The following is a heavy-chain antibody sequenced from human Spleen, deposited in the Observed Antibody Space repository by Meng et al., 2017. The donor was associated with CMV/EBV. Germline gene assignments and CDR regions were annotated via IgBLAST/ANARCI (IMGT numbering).Heavy chain of an antibody. Sequence: CAVSGGSISSTNWWSLVRQPPGKGLEWIGEIYHSGSANYNPSLKSRVTISVDKSKNQFSLKLSSVTAADTAIYYCARGSESTGWYGAYWGQGTLVTVSS. V-gene: IGHV4-4*02. J-gene: IGHJ4*02. CDR1: GGSISSTNW. D-gene: IGHD6-19*01. CDR3: ARGSESTGWYGAY. CDR2: IYHSGSA.